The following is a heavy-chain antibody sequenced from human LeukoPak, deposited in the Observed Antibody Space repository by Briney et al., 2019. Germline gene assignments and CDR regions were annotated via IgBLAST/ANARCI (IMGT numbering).Heavy chain of an antibody. V-gene: IGHV1-18*01. CDR3: ASRGSISEQTSGAFDI. CDR2: ISTFNHNI. J-gene: IGHJ3*02. D-gene: IGHD1-26*01. CDR1: GYTFSSYG. Sequence: ASVKVSCKASGYTFSSYGISWVRQAPGQGLEWMGWISTFNHNINYAQKFRDRVTMTADTSTSTAYMELGSLRSDDTAVYYCASRGSISEQTSGAFDIWGQGTMVTVAS.